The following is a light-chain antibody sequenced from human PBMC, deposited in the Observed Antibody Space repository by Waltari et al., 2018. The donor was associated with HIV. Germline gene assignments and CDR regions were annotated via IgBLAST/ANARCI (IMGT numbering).Light chain of an antibody. CDR1: QGSANS. CDR2: PAS. V-gene: IGKV1-16*02. J-gene: IGKJ4*01. CDR3: LQYITYPFT. Sequence: DIQMTKSPSSLPASLGDRVTITCRASQGSANSLTWFQQKPGKAPKPLIFPASTLQSGVPSKFSVSASGTDFTLTISSLQPEDCATYYCLQYITYPFTVGGGTQVE.